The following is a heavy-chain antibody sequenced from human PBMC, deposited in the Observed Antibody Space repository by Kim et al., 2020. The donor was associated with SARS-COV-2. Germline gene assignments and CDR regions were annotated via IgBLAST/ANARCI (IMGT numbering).Heavy chain of an antibody. J-gene: IGHJ4*02. CDR2: VNNGGNA. V-gene: IGHV3-23*01. D-gene: IGHD6-19*01. CDR1: GFTFSSRA. Sequence: GGSLRLSCAASGFTFSSRAMSWVRQAPGKGPEWVASVNNGGNAYYADSVKGRFTVSRDITRDTLCLQMNSLRAEDTALYFCAKDHPSSGWPAFDSWGQGT. CDR3: AKDHPSSGWPAFDS.